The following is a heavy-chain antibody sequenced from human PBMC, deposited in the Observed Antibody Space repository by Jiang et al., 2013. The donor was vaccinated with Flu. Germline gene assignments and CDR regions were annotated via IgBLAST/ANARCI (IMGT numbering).Heavy chain of an antibody. CDR2: INWKSDDI. J-gene: IGHJ6*02. V-gene: IGHV3-9*01. CDR3: TKDRRGYYYAMDV. Sequence: VQLVESGGGLVQSGRSLRLSCATAGFTFQDYAMHWVRQAPGKGLEWVSGINWKSDDINYANSVKGRFTISRDNAKNSLYLQMNSLRPEDTALYYCTKDRRGYYYAMDVWGQGTTVTVS. CDR1: GFTFQDYA.